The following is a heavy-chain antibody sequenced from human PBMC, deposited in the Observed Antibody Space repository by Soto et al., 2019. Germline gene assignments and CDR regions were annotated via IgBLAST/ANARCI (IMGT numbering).Heavy chain of an antibody. V-gene: IGHV5-51*01. D-gene: IGHD1-26*01. CDR1: GYSFTSYC. J-gene: IGHJ4*02. Sequence: AESLKISCKGSGYSFTSYCIGWVRQMPGKGLEWMGIIYVDDSDTRYSPSFEGQVTISVDKSTRTAYLQWSSLKASDSAMYYCARLKWELADYWGQGTLVTVSS. CDR3: ARLKWELADY. CDR2: IYVDDSDT.